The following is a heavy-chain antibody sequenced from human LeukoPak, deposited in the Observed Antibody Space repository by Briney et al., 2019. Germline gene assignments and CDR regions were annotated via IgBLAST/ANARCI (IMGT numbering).Heavy chain of an antibody. Sequence: ASVKVSCKASGYTFNNYGISWVRQVPGQGLEWMEWISPYNGNTKFAQKFQGRVTVTTETSTSTAYMELRSLRSDDTAVYYCARQSYFDGRGDDAFDIWGQGTMVTVSS. CDR2: ISPYNGNT. CDR1: GYTFNNYG. J-gene: IGHJ3*02. CDR3: ARQSYFDGRGDDAFDI. D-gene: IGHD2-15*01. V-gene: IGHV1-18*01.